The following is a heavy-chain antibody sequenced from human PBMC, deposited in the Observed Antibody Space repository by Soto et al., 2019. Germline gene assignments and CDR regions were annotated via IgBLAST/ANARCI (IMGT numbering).Heavy chain of an antibody. CDR2: IVVGSGNT. Sequence: SVKVSCKASGFTFSSSAMQWVRQARGQRLEWIGWIVVGSGNTNYAQKFQERVTITRDMSTSTAYMDLSSLRSEDTAVYYCAAGAAASDFDYWGQGTLVTVSS. J-gene: IGHJ4*02. V-gene: IGHV1-58*02. D-gene: IGHD2-15*01. CDR1: GFTFSSSA. CDR3: AAGAAASDFDY.